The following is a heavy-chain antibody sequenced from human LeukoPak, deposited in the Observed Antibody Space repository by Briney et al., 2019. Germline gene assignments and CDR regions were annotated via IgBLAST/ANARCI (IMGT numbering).Heavy chain of an antibody. J-gene: IGHJ3*02. D-gene: IGHD1-26*01. CDR2: ISGSGGST. Sequence: PGGSLRLSCAASGFTFSSYAMSWVRQAPGKGLEWVSAISGSGGSTYYADSVKGRFTISRDNSKNTLYLQMNSLRAEDTAVYYCAKVLRAAVSIVGATIHDAFDIWGQGTMVTVSS. CDR1: GFTFSSYA. CDR3: AKVLRAAVSIVGATIHDAFDI. V-gene: IGHV3-23*01.